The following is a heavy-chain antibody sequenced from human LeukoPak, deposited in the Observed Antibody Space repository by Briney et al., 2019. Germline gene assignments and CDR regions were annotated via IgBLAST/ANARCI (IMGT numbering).Heavy chain of an antibody. Sequence: GGSLRLSCAASGFTFSSYAMHWVRQAPGKGLEWVAVISYDGSNKYYADSVKGRFTISRDNTMNSLYLQMSSLRAEDTAVYYCATDRGWRTSGYYLYYFEYWGQGTLVTFSS. CDR3: ATDRGWRTSGYYLYYFEY. V-gene: IGHV3-30-3*01. D-gene: IGHD3-3*01. CDR2: ISYDGSNK. CDR1: GFTFSSYA. J-gene: IGHJ4*02.